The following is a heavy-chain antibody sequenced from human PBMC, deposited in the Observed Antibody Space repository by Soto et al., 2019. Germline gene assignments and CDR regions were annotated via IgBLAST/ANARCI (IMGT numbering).Heavy chain of an antibody. CDR2: IRSKANSYAT. Sequence: GGSLRLSCAASGFTFSGSAMHWVRQASGKGLEWVGRIRSKANSYATAYAASGKGRFTISRDDSKNTAYLQMNSLKTEDTAVYYCTSGAHSRRSSSWTIRGYYYYGMDVWGQGTTVTVSS. V-gene: IGHV3-73*01. CDR1: GFTFSGSA. CDR3: TSGAHSRRSSSWTIRGYYYYGMDV. D-gene: IGHD6-13*01. J-gene: IGHJ6*02.